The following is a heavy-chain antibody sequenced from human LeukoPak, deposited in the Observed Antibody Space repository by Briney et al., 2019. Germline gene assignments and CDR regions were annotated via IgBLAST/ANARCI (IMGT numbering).Heavy chain of an antibody. D-gene: IGHD5-18*01. J-gene: IGHJ5*02. CDR3: ARAKYSYDLDP. V-gene: IGHV3-74*01. CDR2: INSDGTST. Sequence: GGSLRLSCAASGFTFSSYLMHWVRQAPGKGLVRVSRINSDGTSTNYADSVKGRFTISRDNAKNTLYLQMNSLRAEDTAVYYCARAKYSYDLDPWGQGTLVTVFS. CDR1: GFTFSSYL.